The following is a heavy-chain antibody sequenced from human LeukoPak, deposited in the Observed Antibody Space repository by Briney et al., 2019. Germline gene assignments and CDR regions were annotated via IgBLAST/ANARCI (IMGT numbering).Heavy chain of an antibody. CDR2: IYTSGST. CDR3: ARGHYGDYGATRYYYYYMDV. D-gene: IGHD4-17*01. Sequence: SETLSLTCTVSGGSISSYYWSWIRQPAGKGLEWIGRIYTSGSTNYNPSLKSRVTMSVDTSKNQFSLKLSSVTAADTAVYYCARGHYGDYGATRYYYYYMDVWGKGTTVNVSS. CDR1: GGSISSYY. J-gene: IGHJ6*03. V-gene: IGHV4-4*07.